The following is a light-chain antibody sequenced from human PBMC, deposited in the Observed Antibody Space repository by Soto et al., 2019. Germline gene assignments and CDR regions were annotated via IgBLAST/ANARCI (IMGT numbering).Light chain of an antibody. CDR2: GAS. CDR3: PQYKNWPPWT. J-gene: IGKJ1*01. V-gene: IGKV3-15*01. CDR1: QSVSSN. Sequence: IVMTQSPATLSVSPGERATRSCRASQSVSSNLAWYQQKPGQAPRLLIYGASTRATGIPARFSGSGSRTEFTLTNSSLQSEEFSVYYCPQYKNWPPWTFGQRTKVESK.